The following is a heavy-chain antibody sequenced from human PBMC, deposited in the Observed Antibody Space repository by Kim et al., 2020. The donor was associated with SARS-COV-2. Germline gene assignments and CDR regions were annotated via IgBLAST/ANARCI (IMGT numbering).Heavy chain of an antibody. Sequence: STNCNPSLQSRVTISVDTSKNQFSLKLSSVTAADTAVYYCARDRFGVIDYWGQGTLVTVSS. CDR2: ST. CDR3: ARDRFGVIDY. D-gene: IGHD3-10*01. V-gene: IGHV4-59*01. J-gene: IGHJ4*02.